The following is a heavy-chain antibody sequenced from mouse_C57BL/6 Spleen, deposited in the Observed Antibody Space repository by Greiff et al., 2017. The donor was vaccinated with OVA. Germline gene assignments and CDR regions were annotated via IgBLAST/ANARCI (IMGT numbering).Heavy chain of an antibody. CDR3: ARASVMYYFDD. V-gene: IGHV5-16*01. CDR2: INYDGSST. Sequence: EVKLVESEGGLVQPGSSMKLSCTASGFTFSDYYMAWVRQVPEKGLEWVANINYDGSSTYYLDSLKSRFIISRDNAKNILYLQMSSLKSEDTATYYCARASVMYYFDDWGQGTTLTVSS. D-gene: IGHD6-1*01. CDR1: GFTFSDYY. J-gene: IGHJ2*01.